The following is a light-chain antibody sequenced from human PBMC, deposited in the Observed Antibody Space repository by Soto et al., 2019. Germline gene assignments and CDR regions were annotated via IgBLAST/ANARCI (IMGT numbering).Light chain of an antibody. V-gene: IGKV3-20*01. CDR1: QSVPNNN. CDR3: QQYGYSPWT. J-gene: IGKJ1*01. Sequence: ENVLTQSPGTLSLSPGERATLSCRASQSVPNNNLAWYQQKPGQAPRVLIYGASSGATFTPDRFSGSGSGADFTLTISRLETEDFAVYYCQQYGYSPWTFGQGTKVNIK. CDR2: GAS.